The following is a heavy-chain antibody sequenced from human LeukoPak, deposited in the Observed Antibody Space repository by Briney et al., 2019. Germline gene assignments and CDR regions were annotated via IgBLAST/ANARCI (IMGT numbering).Heavy chain of an antibody. V-gene: IGHV3-23*01. J-gene: IGHJ4*02. D-gene: IGHD6-19*01. Sequence: PGGSLRLSCASSGFTFSSYAMIWVRQAPGKGLEWVSAISGSGGSTYYADSVKGRFTISRDNSKNTLYLQMNSLRAEHTAVYYCARGRGSSGWYWDYWGQGTLVTVSS. CDR2: ISGSGGST. CDR3: ARGRGSSGWYWDY. CDR1: GFTFSSYA.